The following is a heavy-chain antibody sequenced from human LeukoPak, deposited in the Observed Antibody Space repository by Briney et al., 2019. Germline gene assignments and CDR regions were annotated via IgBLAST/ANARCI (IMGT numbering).Heavy chain of an antibody. Sequence: SETLSLTCTVSGGSISSYYWSWNRQPPGKGLEWIGYIYYSGSANYNPSLKSRVTISVDTSKNQFSLKLSSVTAADTAVYYCARWGLDSSGDYYFDYWGQGTLVTVSS. J-gene: IGHJ4*02. CDR3: ARWGLDSSGDYYFDY. CDR1: GGSISSYY. CDR2: IYYSGSA. V-gene: IGHV4-59*01. D-gene: IGHD3-22*01.